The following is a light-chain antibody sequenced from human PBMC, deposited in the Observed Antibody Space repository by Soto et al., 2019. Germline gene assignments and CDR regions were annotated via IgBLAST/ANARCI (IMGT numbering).Light chain of an antibody. V-gene: IGKV3-15*01. J-gene: IGKJ1*01. CDR1: QSVSSN. CDR3: QQYNNWT. Sequence: IVITHSPAPLSVSPKERATLSCRASQSVSSNLAWYQQKPGQAPRLLIYGASTRATGIPARFSGSGSGTEFILTISSLQSEDFAVYYCQQYNNWTFGQGTKV. CDR2: GAS.